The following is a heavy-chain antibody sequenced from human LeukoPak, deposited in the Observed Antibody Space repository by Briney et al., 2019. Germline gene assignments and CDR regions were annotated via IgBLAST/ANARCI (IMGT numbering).Heavy chain of an antibody. D-gene: IGHD5-24*01. V-gene: IGHV3-15*01. CDR1: EFTFTDAW. Sequence: PGGSLRLSCAASEFTFTDAWMSWVRQVPGKGLEWVARIKTKRQGETTDYAAPVEGRFIISREDSKKTLYLHMNSLKTEDTAVYFCTTLSMTIIHGGDYWGQGALVTVSS. CDR3: TTLSMTIIHGGDY. J-gene: IGHJ4*02. CDR2: IKTKRQGETT.